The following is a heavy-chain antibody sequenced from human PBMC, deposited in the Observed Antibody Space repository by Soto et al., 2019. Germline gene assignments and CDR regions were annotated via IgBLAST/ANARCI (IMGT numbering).Heavy chain of an antibody. D-gene: IGHD2-2*01. V-gene: IGHV1-69*02. CDR1: GGTFSSYT. J-gene: IGHJ6*03. CDR3: ARGHPYCSSTSCYHSCCYYYIDF. CDR2: IIPILGIA. Sequence: QVQLVQSGAEVKKPGSSVKVSCKASGGTFSSYTISWVRQAPGQGLAWMGRIIPILGIANYAQKFQGRVKRTTDKSKSTAYMELSRLRSDDTDVYYCARGHPYCSSTSCYHSCCYYYIDFWGKGTAVTVSS.